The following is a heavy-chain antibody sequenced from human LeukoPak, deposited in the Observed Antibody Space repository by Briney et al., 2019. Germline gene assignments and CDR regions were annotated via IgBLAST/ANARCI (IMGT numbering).Heavy chain of an antibody. V-gene: IGHV3-66*01. CDR2: LYSGGST. CDR3: ARDLETDISDAFDI. J-gene: IGHJ3*02. D-gene: IGHD3-9*01. CDR1: GFTFSTNY. Sequence: GGSLRLPCAASGFTFSTNYMSWVRQAPGKGLEWVSVLYSGGSTYYADSVKGRFTISRDNSKNTLYLQMNSLRAEDTAVYYCARDLETDISDAFDIWGQGTVVTVSS.